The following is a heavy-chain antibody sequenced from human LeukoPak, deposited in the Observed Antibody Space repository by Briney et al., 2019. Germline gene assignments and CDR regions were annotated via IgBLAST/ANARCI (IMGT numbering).Heavy chain of an antibody. J-gene: IGHJ6*03. CDR3: ARSYSSSSVVSYYYFYMDV. CDR2: IYTSGST. D-gene: IGHD6-13*01. Sequence: TSQTLSLTCTVYGGSISSDYYSWSWIRQPAGKGLEWIGRIYTSGSTNYNPSLESRVTISVDTSKNHFSLELTSVTAADTAVYYCARSYSSSSVVSYYYFYMDVWGKGTTVTVSS. CDR1: GGSISSDYYS. V-gene: IGHV4-61*02.